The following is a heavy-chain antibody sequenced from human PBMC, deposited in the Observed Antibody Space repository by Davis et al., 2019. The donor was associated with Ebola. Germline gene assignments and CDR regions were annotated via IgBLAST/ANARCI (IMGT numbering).Heavy chain of an antibody. CDR2: IRYDGTDK. D-gene: IGHD7-27*01. J-gene: IGHJ4*02. Sequence: GESLKISCAASGFTFSSYAMHWVRQAPGKGLEWLAFIRYDGTDKNYADSLKGRFSISRDNSKNTLFLQMNSLGAEDTAVYYCAKDGSNWDFDYWGQGTLVAVSS. CDR1: GFTFSSYA. CDR3: AKDGSNWDFDY. V-gene: IGHV3-30*02.